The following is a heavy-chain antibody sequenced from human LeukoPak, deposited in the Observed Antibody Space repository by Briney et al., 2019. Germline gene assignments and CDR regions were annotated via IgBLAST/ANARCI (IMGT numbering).Heavy chain of an antibody. CDR2: INPNSGGT. D-gene: IGHD3-9*01. J-gene: IGHJ5*02. CDR1: GYTFTGYY. CDR3: ARVLALQPGVRYPSNWFDP. V-gene: IGHV1-2*02. Sequence: ASVKVSCKASGYTFTGYYMHWVRQAPGQGLEWMGWINPNSGGTNYAQKFQGRVTMTRDTSISTAYMELSRLRSDDTAVYYCARVLALQPGVRYPSNWFDPWGQGTLVTVSS.